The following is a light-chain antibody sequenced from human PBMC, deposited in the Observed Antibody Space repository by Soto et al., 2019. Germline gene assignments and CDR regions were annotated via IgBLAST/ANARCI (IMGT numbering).Light chain of an antibody. CDR1: QRVKTNY. Sequence: EMVLTQSPGTLSLSPGEEPILSCRASQRVKTNYLAWYQQKPDQAPRLLIYGASSRATGVPNRFSGSGSGTDFTLTIGSLEPEDFAVYYCHQYGLLPRHPFGQGTKLEIK. CDR3: HQYGLLPRHP. J-gene: IGKJ2*01. V-gene: IGKV3-20*01. CDR2: GAS.